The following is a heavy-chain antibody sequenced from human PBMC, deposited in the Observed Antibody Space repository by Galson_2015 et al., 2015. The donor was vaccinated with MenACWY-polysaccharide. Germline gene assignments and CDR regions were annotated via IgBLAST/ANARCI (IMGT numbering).Heavy chain of an antibody. CDR1: GFTFSSYG. D-gene: IGHD2-8*01. V-gene: IGHV3-30*18. CDR2: ISYDGSNK. Sequence: SLRLSCAASGFTFSSYGMHWVRQAPGKGLEWVAVISYDGSNKYYADSVKGRFTISRDNSKSTLYLQMNSLRAEDTAVYYCAKDHEYCTNGVCYSSDYWGQGTLVTVSS. CDR3: AKDHEYCTNGVCYSSDY. J-gene: IGHJ4*02.